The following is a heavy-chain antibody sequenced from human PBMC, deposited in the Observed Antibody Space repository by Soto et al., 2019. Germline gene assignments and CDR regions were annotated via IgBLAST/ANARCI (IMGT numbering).Heavy chain of an antibody. D-gene: IGHD2-15*01. Sequence: TWGSRSLERPVCEVSLCSYTMNCDRQAPGKGLEWVSSISSSSSYIYYADSVKGRFTISRDNAKNSLYLQMNSLRAEDTAVYYCARVLGYCSGGSCFSDYWGQGTLVTAPQ. CDR1: EVSLCSYT. CDR3: ARVLGYCSGGSCFSDY. CDR2: ISSSSSYI. V-gene: IGHV3-21*01. J-gene: IGHJ4*02.